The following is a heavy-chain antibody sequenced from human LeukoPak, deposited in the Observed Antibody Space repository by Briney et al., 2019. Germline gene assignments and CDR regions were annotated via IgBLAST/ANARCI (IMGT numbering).Heavy chain of an antibody. CDR2: INCHSGGT. D-gene: IGHD1-26*01. Sequence: ASVKVSCKSSGYTFTGYYIHWVRQAPGQGLEWMGWINCHSGGTNHVQKFQGSVTMTRDPSISTAYMELTSLISDDTAVYYCARGDTYGVDYWGQGTLVTVSS. CDR3: ARGDTYGVDY. CDR1: GYTFTGYY. J-gene: IGHJ4*02. V-gene: IGHV1-2*02.